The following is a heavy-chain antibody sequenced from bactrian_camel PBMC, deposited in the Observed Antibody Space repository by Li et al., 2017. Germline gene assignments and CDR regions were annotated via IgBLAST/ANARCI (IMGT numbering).Heavy chain of an antibody. CDR2: ILRASTDT. CDR3: AARYPCTFDYLPPGEDEYNF. J-gene: IGHJ4*01. D-gene: IGHD2*01. Sequence: HVQLVESGGGSVQPGGSLRLSCVASGVSSGSACMAWFRQAPGKEREGVARILRASTDTTYADSVKGRFTSSRDNVENTMYLQMNSLKPEDTAMYYCAARYPCTFDYLPPGEDEYNFWGQGIQVTVS. V-gene: IGHV3S6*01. CDR1: GVSSGSAC.